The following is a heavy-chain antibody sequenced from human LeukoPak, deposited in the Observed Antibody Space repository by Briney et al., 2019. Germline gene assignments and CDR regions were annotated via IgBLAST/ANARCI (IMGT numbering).Heavy chain of an antibody. CDR1: EFSAGSNY. D-gene: IGHD5-18*01. CDR2: INWNGGST. CDR3: ARGGYSYGYLED. Sequence: GGSLRLSCAASEFSAGSNYMTWVRDAPGKGLGWVSGINWNGGSTGYADSVKGRFTISRDNAKNSLYLQMNSLRAEDTALYYCARGGYSYGYLEDWGQGTLVTVSS. J-gene: IGHJ4*02. V-gene: IGHV3-20*04.